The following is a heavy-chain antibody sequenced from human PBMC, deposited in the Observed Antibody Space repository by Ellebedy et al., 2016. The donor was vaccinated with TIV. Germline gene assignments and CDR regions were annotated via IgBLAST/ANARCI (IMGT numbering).Heavy chain of an antibody. CDR3: ARDSENLGELSFMH. CDR1: GFTVSNNY. CDR2: ISGHGGTT. V-gene: IGHV3-23*01. D-gene: IGHD3-16*02. Sequence: GESLKISXAASGFTVSNNYMTWVRQAPGKGLEWVSAISGHGGTTYYADSVKGRFTISRDNYKNTLYLQMNSLRVEDTAVYYCARDSENLGELSFMHWGLGTLVTVSS. J-gene: IGHJ4*02.